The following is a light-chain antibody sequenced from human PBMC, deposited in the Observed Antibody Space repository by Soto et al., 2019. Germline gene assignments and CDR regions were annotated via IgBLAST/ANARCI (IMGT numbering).Light chain of an antibody. CDR1: SSDVGGYYY. V-gene: IGLV2-8*01. J-gene: IGLJ2*01. Sequence: QSVLTQPPSASGSPGQSVTISCTGTSSDVGGYYYVSWYQHHPGKAPKLIIYEVIKRPSGVPDRFSGSKSDNTASLTVSGLRAEDEDDYYCTSYAGSNNVVFGGGTKLTVL. CDR2: EVI. CDR3: TSYAGSNNVV.